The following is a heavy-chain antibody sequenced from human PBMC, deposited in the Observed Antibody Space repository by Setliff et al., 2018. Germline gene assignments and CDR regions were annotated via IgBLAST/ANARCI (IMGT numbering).Heavy chain of an antibody. D-gene: IGHD6-13*01. Sequence: SVKVSCKNSGGTFNSFLVSWVRQAPGQGLEWMGGIIPLFGTTKYAQKFQDRITMTADGSATTAYMELTSLRSEDTAVYYCARALGGISAAGNNWLDSWGQGTLVTVSS. CDR3: ARALGGISAAGNNWLDS. CDR1: GGTFNSFL. CDR2: IIPLFGTT. V-gene: IGHV1-69*13. J-gene: IGHJ5*01.